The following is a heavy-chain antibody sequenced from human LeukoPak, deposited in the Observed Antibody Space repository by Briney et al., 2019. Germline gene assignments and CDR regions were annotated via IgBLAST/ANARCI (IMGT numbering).Heavy chain of an antibody. V-gene: IGHV1-24*01. D-gene: IGHD4-23*01. Sequence: ASVKVSCKVSGYTLTELSMHWVRQAPGKGLEWMGGFDPEDGETIYAKKFQGRVTMTEDTSTDTAYMELSSLRSEDTAVYYCATEVYGGPTRENWFDPWGQGTLVTVSS. CDR2: FDPEDGET. J-gene: IGHJ5*02. CDR3: ATEVYGGPTRENWFDP. CDR1: GYTLTELS.